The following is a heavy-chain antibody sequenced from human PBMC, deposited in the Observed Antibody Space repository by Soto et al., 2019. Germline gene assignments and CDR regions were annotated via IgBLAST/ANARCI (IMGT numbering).Heavy chain of an antibody. D-gene: IGHD5-18*01. V-gene: IGHV3-23*01. CDR3: AKDGYSYGEKGVPFDY. CDR1: GFTFSRYG. J-gene: IGHJ4*02. CDR2: ISGSGGST. Sequence: GGSLRLSCAASGFTFSRYGMSWVRQAPGKGLEWVSAISGSGGSTYYADSVKGRFTISRDNSKNTLYLQMNSLRAEDTAVYYCAKDGYSYGEKGVPFDYWGQGTLVTVSS.